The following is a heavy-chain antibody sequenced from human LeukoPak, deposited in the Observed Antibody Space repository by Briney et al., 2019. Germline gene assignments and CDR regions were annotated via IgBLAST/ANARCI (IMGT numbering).Heavy chain of an antibody. CDR1: GFTFSSYA. D-gene: IGHD2-15*01. V-gene: IGHV3-23*01. Sequence: GGSLRLSCAASGFTFSSYAMSWVRQAPGKGLEWVSAISGSGGSTYYADSVKGRFTISRDNSKNTLYLQMNSLRAEDTAVYYCAKDLTHCSGGSCQYYYYYYGMDVRGQGTTVTVSS. J-gene: IGHJ6*02. CDR2: ISGSGGST. CDR3: AKDLTHCSGGSCQYYYYYYGMDV.